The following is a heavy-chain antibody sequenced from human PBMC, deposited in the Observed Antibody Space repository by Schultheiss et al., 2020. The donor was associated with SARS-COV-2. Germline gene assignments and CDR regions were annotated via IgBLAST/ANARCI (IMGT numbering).Heavy chain of an antibody. CDR2: INPNSGGT. V-gene: IGHV1-18*01. Sequence: ASVKVSCKASGGTFSSYAISWVRQAPGQGLEWMGWINPNSGGTNYAQKFQGRVTMTTDTSTSTAYMELRSLRSDDTAVYYCARDYFDYGDYDDLGIPYWGQGTLVTVSS. D-gene: IGHD4-17*01. J-gene: IGHJ4*02. CDR3: ARDYFDYGDYDDLGIPY. CDR1: GGTFSSYA.